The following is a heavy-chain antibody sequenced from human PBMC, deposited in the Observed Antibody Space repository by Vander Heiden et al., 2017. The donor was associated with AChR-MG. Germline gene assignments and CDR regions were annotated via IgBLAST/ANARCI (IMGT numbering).Heavy chain of an antibody. CDR3: GRISVGHCSGGCGYVPPDFDS. CDR2: SYPGDSTV. D-gene: IGHD2-15*01. V-gene: IGHV5-51*03. J-gene: IGHJ4*02. Sequence: EVPLVQSGAEVKKPGVSLQISCKASGYTFTNYWTGWVRQMPRQAPPWMGISYPGDSTVIYSPSVQGLVTMAADRSLTTAYLQGASLKAADTAMYYCGRISVGHCSGGCGYVPPDFDSWGRGTLVTVS. CDR1: GYTFTNYW.